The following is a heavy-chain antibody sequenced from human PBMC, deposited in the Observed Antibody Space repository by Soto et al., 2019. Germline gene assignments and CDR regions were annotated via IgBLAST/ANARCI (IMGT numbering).Heavy chain of an antibody. V-gene: IGHV3-15*07. Sequence: GGSLRLSCAASGFTFSNAWMNWVRQAPGKGLEWVGRIKSKTDGGRTDYAAPVKGRFTISRDESKNTLYLQMNSLKTEDTAVYYCTTETGSGYAGYYYGMDVWGQGTTVTVSS. J-gene: IGHJ6*02. CDR3: TTETGSGYAGYYYGMDV. D-gene: IGHD5-12*01. CDR1: GFTFSNAW. CDR2: IKSKTDGGRT.